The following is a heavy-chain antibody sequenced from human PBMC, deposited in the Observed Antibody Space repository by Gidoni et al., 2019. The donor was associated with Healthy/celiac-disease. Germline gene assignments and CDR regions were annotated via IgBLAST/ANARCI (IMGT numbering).Heavy chain of an antibody. CDR3: ARLRGKIVGATTVDY. J-gene: IGHJ4*02. V-gene: IGHV4-34*01. D-gene: IGHD1-26*01. CDR2: INHGGST. CDR1: GGPFSGYY. Sequence: QVQLQQWGAGLLKPSETLSITCAVYGGPFSGYYWSWIRQPPGKGLEWIGEINHGGSTNYNPSLKSRVTISVDTSKNQFSLKLSSVTAADTAVYYCARLRGKIVGATTVDYWGQGTLVTVSS.